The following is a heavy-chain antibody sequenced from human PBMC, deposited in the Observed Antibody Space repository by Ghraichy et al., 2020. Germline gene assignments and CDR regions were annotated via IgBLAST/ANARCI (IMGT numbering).Heavy chain of an antibody. Sequence: GGSLRLSCAASGFTFSSYAMHWVRQAPGKGLEWVAVISYDGSNKYYADSVKGRFTISRDNSKNTLYLQMNSLRAEDTAVYYCARDYGSEDEQTEYFDYWGQGKLVIV. CDR2: ISYDGSNK. CDR1: GFTFSSYA. CDR3: ARDYGSEDEQTEYFDY. D-gene: IGHD3-10*01. J-gene: IGHJ4*02. V-gene: IGHV3-30-3*01.